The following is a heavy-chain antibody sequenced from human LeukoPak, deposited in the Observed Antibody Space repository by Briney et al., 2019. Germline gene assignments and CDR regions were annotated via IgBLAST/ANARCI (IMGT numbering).Heavy chain of an antibody. CDR2: IKEDGSDK. CDR3: ARGWTSAYN. CDR1: GFTFSSYA. J-gene: IGHJ4*02. V-gene: IGHV3-7*01. D-gene: IGHD1-14*01. Sequence: RSLRLSCAASGFTFSSYAMSWVRRAPGKGLEWVASIKEDGSDKYYVDSVKGRFTISRDNAKNSLYLQMNSLRAEDTAVYYCARGWTSAYNWGQGTLVTVSS.